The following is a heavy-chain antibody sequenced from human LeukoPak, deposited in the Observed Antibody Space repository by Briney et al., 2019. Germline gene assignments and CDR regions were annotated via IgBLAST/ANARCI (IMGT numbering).Heavy chain of an antibody. CDR2: TYYRSKWYN. CDR1: GDSVSSNGAA. D-gene: IGHD1-26*01. V-gene: IGHV6-1*01. Sequence: SQTLSLTCAISGDSVSSNGAAWNWIRHSPSRGLEWLGRTYYRSKWYNGYALSVKSRITIRPDTSKNQFSLQLNSVTPEDTAVYYCAKDQRGASDYWGQGTLVTVSS. CDR3: AKDQRGASDY. J-gene: IGHJ4*02.